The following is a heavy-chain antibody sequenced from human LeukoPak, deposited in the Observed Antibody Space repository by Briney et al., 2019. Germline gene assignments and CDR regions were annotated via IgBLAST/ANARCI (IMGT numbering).Heavy chain of an antibody. CDR3: AREGYDFWSGYWRRYYYYYMDV. Sequence: ASVKVSCKASGYTFTSYAMHWVRQAPGQRLEWMGWINAGNGNTKYSQEFQGRVTITRDTSASTAYMELSSLRSEDMAVYYCAREGYDFWSGYWRRYYYYYMDVWGKGTTVTVPS. CDR1: GYTFTSYA. J-gene: IGHJ6*03. CDR2: INAGNGNT. V-gene: IGHV1-3*03. D-gene: IGHD3-3*01.